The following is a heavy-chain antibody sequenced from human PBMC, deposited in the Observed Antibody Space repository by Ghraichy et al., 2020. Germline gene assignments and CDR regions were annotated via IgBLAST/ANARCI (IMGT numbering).Heavy chain of an antibody. V-gene: IGHV1-18*01. J-gene: IGHJ4*02. D-gene: IGHD2-2*01. CDR1: GYTFTSYG. CDR3: AAHCSSTSCPTLNFDY. CDR2: ISAYNGNT. Sequence: ASVKVSCKASGYTFTSYGISWVRQAPGQGLEWMGWISAYNGNTNYAQKLQGRVTMTTDTSTSTAYMELRSLRSDDTAVYYCAAHCSSTSCPTLNFDYWGQGTLVTVSS.